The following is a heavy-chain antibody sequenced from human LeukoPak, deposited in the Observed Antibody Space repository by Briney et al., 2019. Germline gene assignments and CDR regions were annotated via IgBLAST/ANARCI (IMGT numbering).Heavy chain of an antibody. Sequence: GGSLRLSCAASGFTFDDYGMSWVRQAPGKGLEWVSGINWNGGSTGYADSVKGRFTISRDNAKNSLYLQMNSLRAEDTAVYYCAREGGWGSSWYSNFDYWGQGTLVTVSS. V-gene: IGHV3-20*04. CDR2: INWNGGST. J-gene: IGHJ4*02. CDR3: AREGGWGSSWYSNFDY. CDR1: GFTFDDYG. D-gene: IGHD6-13*01.